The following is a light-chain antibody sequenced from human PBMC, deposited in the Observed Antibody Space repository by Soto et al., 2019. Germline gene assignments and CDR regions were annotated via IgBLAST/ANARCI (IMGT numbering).Light chain of an antibody. J-gene: IGLJ2*01. V-gene: IGLV1-44*01. CDR2: STN. CDR3: AAWDASVNVYVV. CDR1: TSNIGSNP. Sequence: QSVLTQPPSASGSPGQRVTISCFGSTSNIGSNPVNWYQQLPGTAPKLLINSTNQRPSGVPDRFSGSKSGTTASLAISGLQPEDEADYFCAAWDASVNVYVVFGGGTKLTVL.